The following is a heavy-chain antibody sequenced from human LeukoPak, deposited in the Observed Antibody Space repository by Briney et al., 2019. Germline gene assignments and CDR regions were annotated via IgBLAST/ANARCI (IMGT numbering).Heavy chain of an antibody. D-gene: IGHD2-21*02. V-gene: IGHV1-24*01. CDR2: SDPEDGEA. J-gene: IGHJ2*01. Sequence: ASVGVSCKVSGSTLSDLSIHWVRQAPGKGLEYVGGSDPEDGEAFHAQNFQGRVTMTEDTSIDTAYMELSSLRSEDTAVYYCVTDRARLFWYFDLWGRGTLVTVSS. CDR1: GSTLSDLS. CDR3: VTDRARLFWYFDL.